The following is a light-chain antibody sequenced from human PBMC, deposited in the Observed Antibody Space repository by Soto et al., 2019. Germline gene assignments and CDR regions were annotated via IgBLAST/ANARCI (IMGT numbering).Light chain of an antibody. V-gene: IGKV1-39*01. CDR3: QKYNSAPWT. CDR1: QGISTY. Sequence: DIQMTQSPSSLSASVGDRVTITCRASQGISTYLNWYHQKPGKAPKLLIYAASSLQSGVPSRFSGSGSETDFTLTISSLQPEDVATYYCQKYNSAPWTFGQGTKVDIK. CDR2: AAS. J-gene: IGKJ1*01.